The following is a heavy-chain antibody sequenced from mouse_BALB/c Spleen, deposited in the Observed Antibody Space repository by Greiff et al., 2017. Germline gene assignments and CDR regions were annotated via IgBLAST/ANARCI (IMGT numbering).Heavy chain of an antibody. CDR1: GYTFTSYV. CDR2: INPYNDGT. CDR3: ARSYRYDRYYFDY. Sequence: EVQLQQSGPELVKPGASVKMSCKASGYTFTSYVMHWVKQKPGQGLEWIGYINPYNDGTKYNEKFKGKATLTSDKSSSTAYMELSSLTSEDSAVYYCARSYRYDRYYFDYWGQGTTLTVSS. J-gene: IGHJ2*01. D-gene: IGHD2-14*01. V-gene: IGHV1-14*01.